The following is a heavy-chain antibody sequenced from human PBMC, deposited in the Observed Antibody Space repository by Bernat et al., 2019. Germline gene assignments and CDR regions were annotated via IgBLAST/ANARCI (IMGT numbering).Heavy chain of an antibody. V-gene: IGHV3-74*01. CDR2: VNGDGSST. CDR1: GLTFSSFW. CDR3: AKAEYSGSYRHFDY. D-gene: IGHD6-6*01. J-gene: IGHJ4*02. Sequence: EVQLVESGGGLVQPGGSLRLSCAASGLTFSSFWIHWVRQAPGKGLVWVSRVNGDGSSTSYADSVKGRFTISRDNAKNTLYLQMNSLRAEDTAVYYCAKAEYSGSYRHFDYWGQGTLVTVSS.